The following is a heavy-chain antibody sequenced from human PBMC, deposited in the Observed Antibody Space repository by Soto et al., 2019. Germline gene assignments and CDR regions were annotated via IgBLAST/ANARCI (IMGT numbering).Heavy chain of an antibody. CDR2: IFSSGTT. V-gene: IGHV4-30-4*01. CDR3: ARVPSPFDYYYAMDV. D-gene: IGHD3-16*01. J-gene: IGHJ6*02. Sequence: ASETLSLTCTFSCDSIISGNKYWSWIRQPPGKGLEWIGYIFSSGTTYYNPSLKSRLTMSLDTSENQFSLKLNSLTDADTAVYYCARVPSPFDYYYAMDVWGQGTTVTVSS. CDR1: CDSIISGNKY.